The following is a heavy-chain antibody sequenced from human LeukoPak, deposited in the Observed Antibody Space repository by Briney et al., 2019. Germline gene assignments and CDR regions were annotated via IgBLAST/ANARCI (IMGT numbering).Heavy chain of an antibody. CDR2: INQDGSEK. J-gene: IGHJ6*02. CDR1: GFTFNTYW. CDR3: ARIGYDHGPDV. V-gene: IGHV3-7*03. D-gene: IGHD2-2*01. Sequence: PGGSLRLSCTASGFTFNTYWMNWVRQAPGKGPEWVAKINQDGSEKYCVESVKGRFTISRDNAKNSLYLQMNSVRVEDTAVYYCARIGYDHGPDVWGQGTTVIVSS.